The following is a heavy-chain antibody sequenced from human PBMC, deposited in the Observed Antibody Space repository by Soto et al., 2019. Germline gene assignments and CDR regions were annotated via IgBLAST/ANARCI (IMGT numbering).Heavy chain of an antibody. CDR3: AKHLSGYCSGGTCYPKDAFNI. J-gene: IGHJ3*02. V-gene: IGHV3-23*01. D-gene: IGHD2-15*01. CDR2: ISGSGGSS. Sequence: EVQLLESGGGLVQPGGSLRLSCAASGFTFSSYAMSWVRQAPGKGLEWVSAISGSGGSSYYADSVKGRFTISRDNSKNTLYLQMNSLRAEDTAVYHCAKHLSGYCSGGTCYPKDAFNIWGQGTMVTVSS. CDR1: GFTFSSYA.